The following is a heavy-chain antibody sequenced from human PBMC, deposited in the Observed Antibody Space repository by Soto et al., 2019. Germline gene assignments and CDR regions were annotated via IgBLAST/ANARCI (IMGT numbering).Heavy chain of an antibody. J-gene: IGHJ4*02. Sequence: QVQLVESGGGVVQPGTSLRLSCAASGFTISTHGMHWVRQAPGKGLEWVANIWYDGRNRFYADSVKGRFTISKDNSKNPLYLQMSSLRAEDTAVYYCAAATTWNFHFHYWGQGTQVTVSS. CDR2: IWYDGRNR. CDR1: GFTISTHG. V-gene: IGHV3-33*01. D-gene: IGHD1-7*01. CDR3: AAATTWNFHFHY.